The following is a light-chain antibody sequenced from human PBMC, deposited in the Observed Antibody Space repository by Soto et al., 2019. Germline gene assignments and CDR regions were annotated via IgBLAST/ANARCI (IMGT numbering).Light chain of an antibody. J-gene: IGKJ1*01. CDR1: QSISSY. CDR2: AAS. V-gene: IGKV1-39*01. CDR3: QQSYCTPRT. Sequence: DIQMTQSPSSLAAAVGDRLSITCRASQSISSYLHWYQQKSGKAPKLLIYAASSLQSGVPSRFSDSGSGTDFTLTISSLQPEDFATYFCQQSYCTPRTFGQGTKVEIK.